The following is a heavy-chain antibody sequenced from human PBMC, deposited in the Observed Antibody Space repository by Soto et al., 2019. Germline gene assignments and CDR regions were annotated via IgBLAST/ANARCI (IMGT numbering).Heavy chain of an antibody. CDR3: ARESPQDILVVVAPLYNWFDP. CDR2: IIPILGIA. Sequence: QVQLVQSGAEVKKPGSSVKVSCKASGGTFSSYTISWVRQAPGQGLEWMGRIIPILGIANYEQKFQGRVTLTADKSTNTAYMELSSLRSAVTAVYYCARESPQDILVVVAPLYNWFDPWGQGTLVTVSS. J-gene: IGHJ5*02. CDR1: GGTFSSYT. D-gene: IGHD2-15*01. V-gene: IGHV1-69*08.